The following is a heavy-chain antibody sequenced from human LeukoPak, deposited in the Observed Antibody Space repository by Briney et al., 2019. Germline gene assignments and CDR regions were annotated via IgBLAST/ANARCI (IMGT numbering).Heavy chain of an antibody. CDR3: AREGSRGYYPY. J-gene: IGHJ4*02. CDR2: ISYDGSNK. V-gene: IGHV3-30-3*01. CDR1: GFTFSSYA. D-gene: IGHD3-22*01. Sequence: GRSLRLSCAASGFTFSSYAMHWVRQAPGKGLEWVAVISYDGSNKYYADSVKGRFTISRDNSKNTVYLQMNSLRAEDTAVYYCAREGSRGYYPYWGQGILVTVSS.